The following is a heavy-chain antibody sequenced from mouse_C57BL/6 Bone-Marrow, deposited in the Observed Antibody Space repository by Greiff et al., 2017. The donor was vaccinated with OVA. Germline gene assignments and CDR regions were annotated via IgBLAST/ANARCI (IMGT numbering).Heavy chain of an antibody. V-gene: IGHV1-59*01. CDR1: GYTFTSYW. CDR3: ARVTTVVVFDV. D-gene: IGHD1-1*01. J-gene: IGHJ1*03. Sequence: QVQLQQPGAELVRPGTSVKLSCKASGYTFTSYWMHWVKQRPGQGLEWIGVIDPSDSYTNYNQKFKGKATLTVDTSSSTAYMQLSSLTSEDSAVYYCARVTTVVVFDVWGTGTTVTVSS. CDR2: IDPSDSYT.